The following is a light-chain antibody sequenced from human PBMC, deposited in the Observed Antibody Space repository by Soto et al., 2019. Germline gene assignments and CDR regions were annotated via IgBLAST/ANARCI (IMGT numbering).Light chain of an antibody. V-gene: IGLV2-14*01. CDR3: SSYTSSSTWV. CDR2: DVS. CDR1: SSDVGGYNY. J-gene: IGLJ3*02. Sequence: QSVLTQPASVSGSPGQSITISCTGTSSDVGGYNYVSWYQQHPGKAPKLMIYDVSNRPSGVSNRFSGSKSVNTASLAISGLQAEDEVDYYCSSYTSSSTWVFGGGTKRTVL.